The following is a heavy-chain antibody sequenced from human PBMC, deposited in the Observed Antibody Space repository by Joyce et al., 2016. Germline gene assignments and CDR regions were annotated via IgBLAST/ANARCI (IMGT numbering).Heavy chain of an antibody. D-gene: IGHD1-26*01. CDR1: GYTFTNYA. J-gene: IGHJ4*02. Sequence: QVQLVQSGAEVKKPGASVKVSCKASGYTFTNYAIYWVRQAPGQRLEWMAWINGGNGNTKYSQKFQDRVTITRDTSASTAYMELSSLISEDTAVYYCARSLGATPALGYWGQGTLVTVS. CDR2: INGGNGNT. V-gene: IGHV1-3*01. CDR3: ARSLGATPALGY.